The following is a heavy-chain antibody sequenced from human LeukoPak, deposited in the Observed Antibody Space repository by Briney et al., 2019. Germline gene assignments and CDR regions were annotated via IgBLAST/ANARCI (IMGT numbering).Heavy chain of an antibody. J-gene: IGHJ5*02. CDR1: GGSFSGYY. V-gene: IGHV4-34*01. CDR2: INHSGST. Sequence: SETLSLTCAVYGGSFSGYYWSWIRQPPGKGLEWIGEINHSGSTNYNPSLKSRVTISVDTSKNQFSLKLSSVTAADTAVYYRARVTVKRNWFDPWGQGTLVTVSS. CDR3: ARVTVKRNWFDP. D-gene: IGHD4-17*01.